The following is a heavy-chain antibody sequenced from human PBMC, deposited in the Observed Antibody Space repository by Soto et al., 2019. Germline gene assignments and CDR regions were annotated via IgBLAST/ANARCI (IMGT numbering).Heavy chain of an antibody. Sequence: EVQLVESGGGLVQPGGSLRLSCAASGFTFSSYWMHWVRQAPGKGLAWVSRINSDGSSTSYADSVKGRFTISRDNAKNTLYLQMNSLRAEDTAVYYCARKPSELLYYYYYGMDVWGQGTTVTVSS. CDR2: INSDGSST. V-gene: IGHV3-74*01. D-gene: IGHD1-26*01. CDR1: GFTFSSYW. J-gene: IGHJ6*02. CDR3: ARKPSELLYYYYYGMDV.